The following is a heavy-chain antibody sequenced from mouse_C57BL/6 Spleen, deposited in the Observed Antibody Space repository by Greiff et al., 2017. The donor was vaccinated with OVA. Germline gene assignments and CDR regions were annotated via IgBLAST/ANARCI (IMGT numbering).Heavy chain of an antibody. CDR1: GYTFTSYW. D-gene: IGHD2-5*01. CDR2: LYNGSGST. J-gene: IGHJ2*01. Sequence: QVQLQQPGAELVKPGASVKMSCKASGYTFTSYWITWVKKRPGQGLEWIGALYNGSGSTNYNEKFKSKATLTVDKASSTAYMQLISLTSEDSAVYYCARGDYSNYVRDFDDWGQGTTLTVSS. CDR3: ARGDYSNYVRDFDD. V-gene: IGHV1-55*01.